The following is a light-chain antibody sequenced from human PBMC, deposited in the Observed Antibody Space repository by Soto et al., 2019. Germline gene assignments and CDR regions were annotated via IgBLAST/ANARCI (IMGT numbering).Light chain of an antibody. CDR3: QSYDSSRSGSV. CDR2: GNS. Sequence: QSVLTQPPSVSGAPGQRVTISCTGSSSNIGAGYDVHWYQQLPGTAPKPLIYGNSNRPSGVPDRFSGSKSGTSASLAITGLQAEDEADYYCQSYDSSRSGSVFGTGTKVTVL. J-gene: IGLJ1*01. V-gene: IGLV1-40*01. CDR1: SSNIGAGYD.